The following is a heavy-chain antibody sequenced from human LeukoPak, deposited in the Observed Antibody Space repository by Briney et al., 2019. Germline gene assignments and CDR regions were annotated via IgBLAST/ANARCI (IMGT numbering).Heavy chain of an antibody. CDR3: ASSESVRELLNY. Sequence: SETLSLTCTVSGGSISSGSYYWSWIRQPAGKGLEWIGRIYTSGSTNYNPSLKSRVTISVDTSKNQFSLKLSSVTAADTAVYYCASSESVRELLNYWGQGTLVTVSS. CDR2: IYTSGST. CDR1: GGSISSGSYY. J-gene: IGHJ4*02. D-gene: IGHD1-26*01. V-gene: IGHV4-61*02.